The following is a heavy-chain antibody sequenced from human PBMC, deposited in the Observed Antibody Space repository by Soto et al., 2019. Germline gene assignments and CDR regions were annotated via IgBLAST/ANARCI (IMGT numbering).Heavy chain of an antibody. CDR2: ISYDGSNK. J-gene: IGHJ5*02. V-gene: IGHV3-30*18. Sequence: GGSLRLSCAASGFTFSSYGMHWVRQAPGKGLEWVAVISYDGSNKYYADSVKGRFTISRDNSKNTLYLQMNSLRAEDTAVYYCAKESSGDGVLTNNWFDPWGQGTLVTVSS. CDR1: GFTFSSYG. CDR3: AKESSGDGVLTNNWFDP. D-gene: IGHD2-8*01.